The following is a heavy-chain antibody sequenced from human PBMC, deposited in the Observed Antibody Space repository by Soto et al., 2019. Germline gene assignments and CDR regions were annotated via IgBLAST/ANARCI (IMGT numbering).Heavy chain of an antibody. CDR3: ARGIPNYGDYSSGNYGMDV. D-gene: IGHD4-17*01. CDR1: GYTFTSYA. CDR2: INAGNGNT. J-gene: IGHJ6*02. Sequence: QVQLVQSGAEVKKPGASVKVSCKASGYTFTSYAMHWVRQAPGQRLEWMGWINAGNGNTKYSQKFQGRVTITRDTSASTAYMELSSLRSEDTAVYYCARGIPNYGDYSSGNYGMDVWGQGTTVTVSS. V-gene: IGHV1-3*01.